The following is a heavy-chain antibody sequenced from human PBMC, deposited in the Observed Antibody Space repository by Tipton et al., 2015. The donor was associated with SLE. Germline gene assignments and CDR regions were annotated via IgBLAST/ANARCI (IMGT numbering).Heavy chain of an antibody. CDR2: IYTNENT. J-gene: IGHJ4*02. CDR1: GGSISSYY. D-gene: IGHD4/OR15-4a*01. CDR3: ATGPHYGGTFRGGCDH. Sequence: LRLSCTISGGSISSYYWSWIRQPAGGGLEWIGRIYTNENTNYNPSLKSRVTISIDTSKNQFSLKVSSVTVADTAVYYCATGPHYGGTFRGGCDHWGQGTLVTVSS. V-gene: IGHV4-4*07.